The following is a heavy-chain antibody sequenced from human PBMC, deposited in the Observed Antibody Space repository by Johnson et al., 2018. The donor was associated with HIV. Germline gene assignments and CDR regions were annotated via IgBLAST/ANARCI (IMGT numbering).Heavy chain of an antibody. CDR2: ISWNSGTI. J-gene: IGHJ3*02. V-gene: IGHV3-9*01. Sequence: QLVESGRGLVQPGRSLRLSCAASGFTFDDYAMHWVLQAPGKGLEWVSGISWNSGTIGYADSVKGRFTISRDNAKNSLYLQMNSLRAEDTALYYCAKALPSSRLAHAFDIWGQGTMVTVSS. D-gene: IGHD6-19*01. CDR3: AKALPSSRLAHAFDI. CDR1: GFTFDDYA.